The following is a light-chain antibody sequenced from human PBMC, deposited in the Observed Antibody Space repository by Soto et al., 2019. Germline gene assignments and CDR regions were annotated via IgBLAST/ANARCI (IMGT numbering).Light chain of an antibody. V-gene: IGKV3-15*01. CDR3: QQYNNGPPVT. Sequence: EIVMTQSPATLSVSPGERATLSCRASQSVSSNLAWYQQKPGQAPRLLIYGASTRATGIPARFSGSGSGTEFTLTISSLQSEDFAVYYCQQYNNGPPVTFGQGTKVDIK. J-gene: IGKJ1*01. CDR2: GAS. CDR1: QSVSSN.